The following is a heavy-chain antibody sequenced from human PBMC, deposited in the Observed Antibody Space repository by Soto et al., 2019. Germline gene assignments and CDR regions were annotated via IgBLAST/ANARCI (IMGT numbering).Heavy chain of an antibody. Sequence: GGALRLSCVASGITVGSRAMSWVRQAPGEGLEWVSTITDTGGDTTYADSVRGRFTISRDNSKNTLYLQMSSLRVEDSAVYYCARGSTDAYPGSRIFLYWGRGTLVTVSP. CDR1: GITVGSRA. D-gene: IGHD3-10*01. V-gene: IGHV3-23*01. J-gene: IGHJ4*02. CDR3: ARGSTDAYPGSRIFLY. CDR2: ITDTGGDT.